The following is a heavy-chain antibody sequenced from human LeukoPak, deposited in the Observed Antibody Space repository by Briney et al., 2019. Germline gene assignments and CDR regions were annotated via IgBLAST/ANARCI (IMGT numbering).Heavy chain of an antibody. CDR3: AGLARLTLIRGVTGYHSLDV. CDR2: IYYSGAT. D-gene: IGHD3-10*01. CDR1: GGSMDSFY. J-gene: IGHJ6*04. V-gene: IGHV4-59*01. Sequence: SETLSLTCIVSGGSMDSFYWCWIRQSPGGGLEWIGYIYYSGATNYNPSLSSRLTISVDTYKTQFSLKLSSVTAADTAVYYCAGLARLTLIRGVTGYHSLDVWGKGTKVTVSS.